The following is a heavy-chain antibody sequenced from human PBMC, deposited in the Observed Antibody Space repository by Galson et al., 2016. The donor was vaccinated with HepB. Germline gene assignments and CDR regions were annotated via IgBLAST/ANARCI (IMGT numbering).Heavy chain of an antibody. CDR2: IIPIFGTT. V-gene: IGHV1-69*06. CDR3: ARDRGGFGGYFDS. Sequence: SVKVSCKASGDTFSRYTISWVRQAPGQGLEWMGGIIPIFGTTDYAQKFQGRITIIADKSTTTAYMDLGGLGFDDTAIYYCARDRGGFGGYFDSWGQGTLVTVSS. CDR1: GDTFSRYT. D-gene: IGHD5-24*01. J-gene: IGHJ4*02.